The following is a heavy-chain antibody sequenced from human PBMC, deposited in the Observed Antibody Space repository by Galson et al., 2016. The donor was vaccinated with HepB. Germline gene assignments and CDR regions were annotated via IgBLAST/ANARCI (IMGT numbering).Heavy chain of an antibody. CDR2: IRSRSNDRAI. D-gene: IGHD7-27*01. V-gene: IGHV3-48*02. CDR1: GFTLSTYS. J-gene: IGHJ4*02. Sequence: SLRLSCAVSGFTLSTYSTNWVRQAPGKGLEWIAYIRSRSNDRAIFYAGSVKGRFTISGDNAESMYLQINSLRDEDTAVYYCVRDHDWGFDYWGQGGLVTVSS. CDR3: VRDHDWGFDY.